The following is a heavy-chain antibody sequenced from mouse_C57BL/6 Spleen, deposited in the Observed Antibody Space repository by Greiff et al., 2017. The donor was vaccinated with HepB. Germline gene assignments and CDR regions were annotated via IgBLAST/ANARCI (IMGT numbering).Heavy chain of an antibody. CDR1: GYTFTSYT. D-gene: IGHD1-1*01. J-gene: IGHJ3*01. CDR2: INPSSGYT. Sequence: VQLQQSGAELARPGASVKMSCKASGYTFTSYTMHWVKQRPGQGLEWIGYINPSSGYTKYNQKFKDKATLTADKSSSTAYMQLSSLTSEDSAVYSCARDGSSAWFAYWGQGTLVTVSA. V-gene: IGHV1-4*01. CDR3: ARDGSSAWFAY.